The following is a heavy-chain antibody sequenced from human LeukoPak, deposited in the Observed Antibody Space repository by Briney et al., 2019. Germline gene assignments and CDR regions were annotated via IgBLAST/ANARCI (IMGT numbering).Heavy chain of an antibody. CDR1: GFTFSNNW. CDR3: ARGAEEVPTAMGVYYYYFMDV. Sequence: GGSLRLSCAASGFTFSNNWMHWVRQAPGKGLVWVSRVNPDGRRTDYAGSVKGRFTISRDNAKNTLYLQLNSLRAEDTAVYYCARGAEEVPTAMGVYYYYFMDVWGKGTTVTVSS. D-gene: IGHD2-2*01. V-gene: IGHV3-74*01. CDR2: VNPDGRRT. J-gene: IGHJ6*03.